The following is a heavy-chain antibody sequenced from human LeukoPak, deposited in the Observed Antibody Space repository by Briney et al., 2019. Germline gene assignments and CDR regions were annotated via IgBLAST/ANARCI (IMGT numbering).Heavy chain of an antibody. CDR2: ISYDGSNK. CDR3: ARGSASYYGSGSYYY. Sequence: GGSLRLSCGVSGFTFSSYAMPWVRQAPGKGLEWVAVISYDGSNKYYADSVKGRFTISRDNSKNTLYLQMNSLRAEDTAVYYCARGSASYYGSGSYYYWGQGTLVTVSS. V-gene: IGHV3-30-3*01. CDR1: GFTFSSYA. J-gene: IGHJ4*02. D-gene: IGHD3-10*01.